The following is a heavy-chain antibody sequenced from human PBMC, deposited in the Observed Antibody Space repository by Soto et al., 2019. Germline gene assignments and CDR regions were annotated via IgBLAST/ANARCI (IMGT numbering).Heavy chain of an antibody. CDR3: ARGGFSGRDLPH. CDR2: IVPMFATP. J-gene: IGHJ4*02. D-gene: IGHD1-26*01. CDR1: GGTLGSYG. Sequence: QGILVQSGPEVKKPGSSVKVSCKASGGTLGSYGIGWVRQAPGERLEWMGGIVPMFATPTSSQKFQGRVTIDADGSTSSVYLDLSRLTPEDTAVYCCARGGFSGRDLPHWVQGTLVTVSS. V-gene: IGHV1-69*01.